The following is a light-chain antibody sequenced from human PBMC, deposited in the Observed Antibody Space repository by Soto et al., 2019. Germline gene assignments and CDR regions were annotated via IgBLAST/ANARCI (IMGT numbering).Light chain of an antibody. CDR3: LQHNSYPRA. CDR1: QGIGND. Sequence: DLQMTQSPSSLSASVGDRVTITCRASQGIGNDLGWYQQKPGKAPKRLIYAASSLQSGVPSRFSGSGSGTKFSLTISSLQPEDFATYYCLQHNSYPRAFGQGTKVEIK. CDR2: AAS. V-gene: IGKV1-17*01. J-gene: IGKJ1*01.